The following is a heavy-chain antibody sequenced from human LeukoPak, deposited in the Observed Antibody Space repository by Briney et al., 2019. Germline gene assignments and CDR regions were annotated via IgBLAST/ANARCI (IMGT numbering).Heavy chain of an antibody. Sequence: TSETLSLTCTVSGGSISSYHWSWIRQPPGKGLEWIGDIYYSGSTNYNPSLKSRVTISVDTSKNQFSLKLSSVTAADTAVYYCARVDSDTAMVDYWGQGTLVTVSS. CDR3: ARVDSDTAMVDY. J-gene: IGHJ4*02. CDR2: IYYSGST. V-gene: IGHV4-59*08. CDR1: GGSISSYH. D-gene: IGHD5-18*01.